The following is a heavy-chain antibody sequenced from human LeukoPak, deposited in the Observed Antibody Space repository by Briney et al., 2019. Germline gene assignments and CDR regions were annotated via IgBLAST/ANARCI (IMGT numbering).Heavy chain of an antibody. J-gene: IGHJ5*02. CDR1: GGSISSGDYY. V-gene: IGHV4-30-4*08. Sequence: LSLTCTVSGGSISSGDYYWSWIRQPPGKGLEWIGYIYYSGSTYYNPSLKSRVTISVDTSKNQFSLKLSSVTAADTAVYYCARSQLKYSSGWMLNWFDPWGQGTLVTVSS. CDR2: IYYSGST. D-gene: IGHD6-19*01. CDR3: ARSQLKYSSGWMLNWFDP.